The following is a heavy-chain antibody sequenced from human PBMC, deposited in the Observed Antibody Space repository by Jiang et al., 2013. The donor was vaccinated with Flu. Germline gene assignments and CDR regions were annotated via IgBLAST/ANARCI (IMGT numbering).Heavy chain of an antibody. V-gene: IGHV5-51*01. J-gene: IGHJ3*02. CDR2: IYPGDSDT. CDR3: ARGGKVVVINRAIKLDAFDI. D-gene: IGHD3-22*01. Sequence: GAEVKKPGESLKISCKGSGYSFTSYWIGWVRQMPGKGLEWMGIIYPGDSDTRYSPSFQGQVTISADKSISTAYLQWSSLKASDTAMYYCARGGKVVVINRAIKLDAFDIWGQGTMVTVSS. CDR1: GYSFTSYW.